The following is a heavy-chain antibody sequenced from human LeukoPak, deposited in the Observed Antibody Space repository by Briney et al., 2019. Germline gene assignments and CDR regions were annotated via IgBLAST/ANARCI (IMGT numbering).Heavy chain of an antibody. V-gene: IGHV1-24*01. CDR1: GYTLTELS. D-gene: IGHD5-18*01. Sequence: ASVKVSCKVSGYTLTELSMHWVRQAPGKGLEWMGGFDPEDGETIYAQKFQGRVTMTEDTSTDTAYMELSSLRSEDTAVYYCATSVRGYSYGDYWGQGTLVTVSS. CDR3: ATSVRGYSYGDY. J-gene: IGHJ4*02. CDR2: FDPEDGET.